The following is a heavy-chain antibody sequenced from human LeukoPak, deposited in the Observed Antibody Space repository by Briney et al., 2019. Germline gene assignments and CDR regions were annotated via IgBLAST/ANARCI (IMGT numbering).Heavy chain of an antibody. J-gene: IGHJ4*02. CDR1: GFTFSSYG. V-gene: IGHV3-30*02. CDR3: ARESPRAVAVDY. D-gene: IGHD6-19*01. Sequence: GSLRLSCAASGFTFSSYGMHWVRQAPGKGLEWVAFIRYDGSNKYYADSVKGRFTISRDNSKNTLYLQMNSLRAEDTAVYYCARESPRAVAVDYWGQGTLVTVSS. CDR2: IRYDGSNK.